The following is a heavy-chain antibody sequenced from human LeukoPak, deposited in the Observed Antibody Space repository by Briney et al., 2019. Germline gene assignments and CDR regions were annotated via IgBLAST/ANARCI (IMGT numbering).Heavy chain of an antibody. CDR1: GGSISSGSYY. CDR3: ARDGVASQTITMVRGVIITWEY. V-gene: IGHV4-39*07. CDR2: IYYSGST. D-gene: IGHD3-10*01. Sequence: PSQTLSLTCTVSGGSISSGSYYWSWIRQPAGKGLEWIGSIYYSGSTYYNPSLKSRVTISVDTSKNQFSLKLSSVTAADTAVYYCARDGVASQTITMVRGVIITWEYWGQGTLVTVSS. J-gene: IGHJ4*02.